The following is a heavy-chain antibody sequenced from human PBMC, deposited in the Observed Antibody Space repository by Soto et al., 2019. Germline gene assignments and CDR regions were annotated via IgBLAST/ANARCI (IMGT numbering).Heavy chain of an antibody. D-gene: IGHD3-22*01. V-gene: IGHV4-31*03. J-gene: IGHJ6*02. CDR1: GGSISSGGYY. Sequence: QVQLQESGPGLMKPSQTLSLTCTVSGGSISSGGYYWSWIRQHPGKGLEWIGYIYYSGSTYYNPSLKSRLTISVDTSKNQFSLKLSSVTAADTAVYYCAREASGYSEYYYYYGMDVWGQGTTVTVSS. CDR3: AREASGYSEYYYYYGMDV. CDR2: IYYSGST.